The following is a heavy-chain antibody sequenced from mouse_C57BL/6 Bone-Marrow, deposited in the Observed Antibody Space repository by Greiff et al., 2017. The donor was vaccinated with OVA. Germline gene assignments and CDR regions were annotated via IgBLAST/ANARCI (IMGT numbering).Heavy chain of an antibody. D-gene: IGHD2-3*01. J-gene: IGHJ4*01. Sequence: EVKVVESGEGLVKPGGSLKLSCAASGFTFSSYAMSWVRQTPEQRLEWVAYISSGGDYSYYADTVKGRFTISRDNARNTLYLQMSSLKSEDTAMYYCTRDGYYAMDYWGQGTSVTVSS. CDR3: TRDGYYAMDY. CDR1: GFTFSSYA. V-gene: IGHV5-9-1*02. CDR2: ISSGGDYS.